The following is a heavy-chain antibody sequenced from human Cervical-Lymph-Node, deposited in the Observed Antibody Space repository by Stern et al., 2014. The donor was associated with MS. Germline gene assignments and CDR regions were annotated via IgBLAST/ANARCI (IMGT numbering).Heavy chain of an antibody. CDR2: ISAYDDNT. D-gene: IGHD3-3*01. J-gene: IGHJ4*02. CDR3: ARVTIFGVVIDY. CDR1: GYNFTNYG. Sequence: VQLVQSGAEVKKPGASVKVSCQASGYNFTNYGITWVRQAPGQGLEWMRCISAYDDNTNFAQKFQARVAMTTDVSTTTAYMELRSLSSDDTAVYYCARVTIFGVVIDYWGQGTLVTVSS. V-gene: IGHV1-18*01.